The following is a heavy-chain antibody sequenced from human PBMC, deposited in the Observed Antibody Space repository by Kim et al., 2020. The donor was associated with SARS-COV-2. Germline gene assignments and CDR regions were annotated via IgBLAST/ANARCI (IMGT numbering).Heavy chain of an antibody. Sequence: ASVKVSCKTSGYSFSRYNLRWVRDAPGQGLEWMGIFNPSSHNATYAQRFLDRVTMTSDTSTSTPYMDFSSLTTDDAGVYYCARAESGKHCDYWGQGPRVTVPS. CDR1: GYSFSRYN. CDR3: ARAESGKHCDY. D-gene: IGHD1-26*01. V-gene: IGHV1-46*01. J-gene: IGHJ4*02. CDR2: FNPSSHNA.